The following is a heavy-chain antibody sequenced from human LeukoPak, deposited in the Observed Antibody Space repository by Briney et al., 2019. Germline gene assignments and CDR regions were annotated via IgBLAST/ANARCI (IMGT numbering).Heavy chain of an antibody. Sequence: GGSLRLSCAASGFTFNSYWMNWVRQAPGKGLEWVANIKQDGAERYYVDSVKGRFTISRDNAKSSLYLQMNSLRAEDTAVYYCASPYCSSTSCSTLHDFWGQGTLVTVSS. J-gene: IGHJ4*02. D-gene: IGHD2-2*01. CDR3: ASPYCSSTSCSTLHDF. V-gene: IGHV3-7*01. CDR2: IKQDGAER. CDR1: GFTFNSYW.